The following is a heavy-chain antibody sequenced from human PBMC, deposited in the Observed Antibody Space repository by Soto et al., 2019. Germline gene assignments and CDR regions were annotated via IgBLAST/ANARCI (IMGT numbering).Heavy chain of an antibody. CDR1: GYTFTNYG. Sequence: QVQLVQSGPELKKPGASVKVSCGASGYTFTNYGISGVRQAPGQGLEWMGWINPYNGNTKYSQKLQGRVTMTTDTSTSTAYLDLRSLRSDDTAVYYCARDPMTGYLQFDYWGQGTLVTVSS. CDR3: ARDPMTGYLQFDY. J-gene: IGHJ4*02. CDR2: INPYNGNT. D-gene: IGHD3-9*01. V-gene: IGHV1-18*01.